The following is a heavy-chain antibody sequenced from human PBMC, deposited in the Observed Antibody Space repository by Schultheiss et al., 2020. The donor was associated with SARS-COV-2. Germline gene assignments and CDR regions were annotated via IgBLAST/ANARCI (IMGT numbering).Heavy chain of an antibody. CDR1: GFTFSSYA. CDR2: ISGSGGST. D-gene: IGHD6-19*01. J-gene: IGHJ6*02. Sequence: GGSLRLSCAASGFTFSSYAMSWVRQAPGKGLEWVSAISGSGGSTYYAGSVKGRFTISRDNSKNTLYLQMNSLRAEDTAVYYCARENSGWLYYYYGMDVWGQGTTVTVSS. CDR3: ARENSGWLYYYYGMDV. V-gene: IGHV3-23*01.